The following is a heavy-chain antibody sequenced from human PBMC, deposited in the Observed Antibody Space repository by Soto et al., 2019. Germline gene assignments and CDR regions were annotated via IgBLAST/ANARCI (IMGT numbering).Heavy chain of an antibody. V-gene: IGHV4-34*01. D-gene: IGHD5-12*01. CDR1: CGSLSGYY. Sequence: QVQLQQWGAGLLKPSATLSLNCAVTCGSLSGYYWSWIRQPPGKGLEWIGEVKDGGHTNYSPSLRGRVTISSDTSNNQFALSLNSVTAADTGVYYCARGQEGVVATHWDHGSLVTDSS. CDR3: ARGQEGVVATH. J-gene: IGHJ4*01. CDR2: VKDGGHT.